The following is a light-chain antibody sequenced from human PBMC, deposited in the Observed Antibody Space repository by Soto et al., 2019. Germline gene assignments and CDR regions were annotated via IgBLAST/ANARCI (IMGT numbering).Light chain of an antibody. CDR3: QQYNNWPPWT. V-gene: IGKV3-15*01. Sequence: EIVMTQSPATLSVSPGERAPLSCRASQSVSSNLAWYQQKPGQAPRLLIFDASTRATGIPARFSGSGSGTEFTLTISSLQSEDFAVYYCQQYNNWPPWTFGQGTKVDIK. CDR2: DAS. J-gene: IGKJ1*01. CDR1: QSVSSN.